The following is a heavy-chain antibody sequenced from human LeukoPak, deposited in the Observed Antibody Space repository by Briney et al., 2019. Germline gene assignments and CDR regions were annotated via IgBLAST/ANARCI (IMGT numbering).Heavy chain of an antibody. Sequence: GGSLRLSCAASGFTFSNYAMSWVRQAPGKGLVWVSRINGDGNSTTYADSVKGRFTISRDNAKNTLYMQMNSLRAEDTAVYYCARDREFDYWGQGTLVTVSS. CDR1: GFTFSNYA. CDR2: INGDGNST. CDR3: ARDREFDY. V-gene: IGHV3-74*03. J-gene: IGHJ4*02.